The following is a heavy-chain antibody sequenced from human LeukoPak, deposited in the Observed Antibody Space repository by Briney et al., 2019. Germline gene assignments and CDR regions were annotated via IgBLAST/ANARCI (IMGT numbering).Heavy chain of an antibody. CDR1: GYTFTASY. CDR2: INPNSGDT. D-gene: IGHD3-16*01. V-gene: IGHV1-2*02. CDR3: ATGAEYDYLGLYY. Sequence: GASVKISSKASGYTFTASYIHWVRQAPLQEREWMGWINPNSGDTTYAQKFQGRVTMTRDTSISTAYMELNRLRSDDTAVFYCATGAEYDYLGLYYWGQGTLVTVSS. J-gene: IGHJ4*02.